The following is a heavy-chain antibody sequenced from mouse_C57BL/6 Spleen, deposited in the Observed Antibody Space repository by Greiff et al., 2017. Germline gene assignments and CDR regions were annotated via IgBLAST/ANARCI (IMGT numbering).Heavy chain of an antibody. J-gene: IGHJ2*01. CDR1: GYTFTDYN. CDR3: AREDYDYDGGFDY. D-gene: IGHD2-4*01. Sequence: VQLQQSGPELVKPGASVKIPCKASGYTFTDYNMDWVKQSHGKSLEWIGDINPNNGGTIYNQKFKGKATLTVEKSSSTAYMELRSLTSEDTAVYYCAREDYDYDGGFDYWGQGTTLTVSS. CDR2: INPNNGGT. V-gene: IGHV1-18*01.